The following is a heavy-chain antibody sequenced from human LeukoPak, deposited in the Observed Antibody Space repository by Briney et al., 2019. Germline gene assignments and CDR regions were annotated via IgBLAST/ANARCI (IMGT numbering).Heavy chain of an antibody. D-gene: IGHD6-13*01. J-gene: IGHJ4*02. CDR1: GGSISSGGYS. Sequence: PSETLSLTCAVSGGSISSGGYSWSWIRQPPGKGLEWIGYIYHSGSTYYNPSLKSRVTISVDRSKNQFSLKLSSVTAADTAVYYCARLAGRRVYYFDCWGQGTLVTVSS. V-gene: IGHV4-30-2*01. CDR2: IYHSGST. CDR3: ARLAGRRVYYFDC.